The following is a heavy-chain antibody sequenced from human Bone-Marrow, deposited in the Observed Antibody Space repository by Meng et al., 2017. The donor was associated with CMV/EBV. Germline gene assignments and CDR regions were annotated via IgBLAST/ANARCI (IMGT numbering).Heavy chain of an antibody. CDR1: GGLISISSYY. D-gene: IGHD2-2*02. V-gene: IGHV4-39*07. J-gene: IGHJ4*02. CDR2: IYYSGST. CDR3: AREVGDIVVVPAAIFSDY. Sequence: SETLSLICTVSGGLISISSYYCGWIRQPPGKGLEWIGSIYYSGSTYYNPSLKSRVTISVDTSKNQFSLKLSSVTAADTAVYYCAREVGDIVVVPAAIFSDYWGQGTLVTVSS.